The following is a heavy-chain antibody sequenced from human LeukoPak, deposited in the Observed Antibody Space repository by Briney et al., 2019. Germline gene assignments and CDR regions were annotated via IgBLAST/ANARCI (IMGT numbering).Heavy chain of an antibody. Sequence: SGGSLRLSCTASGFTFSSYAMSWVRQAPGKGLEWVSAISGSGGSTYYADSVKGRFTISRDNSKNTLYLQMNSLRAEDTAVYYCAKSFWGGYGRYFDYWGQGTLVTVSS. V-gene: IGHV3-23*01. CDR2: ISGSGGST. J-gene: IGHJ4*02. D-gene: IGHD6-19*01. CDR3: AKSFWGGYGRYFDY. CDR1: GFTFSSYA.